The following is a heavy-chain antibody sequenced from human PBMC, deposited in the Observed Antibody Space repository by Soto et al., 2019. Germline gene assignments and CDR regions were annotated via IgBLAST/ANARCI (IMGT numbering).Heavy chain of an antibody. V-gene: IGHV4-4*07. CDR2: ISTTETT. CDR3: AGNIAAAGRRYYGMDV. CDR1: GGSISSYY. J-gene: IGHJ6*02. Sequence: GPGLVKPSATLSLTCTVSGGSISSYYWSWIRQPAGKGLEWIGRISTTETTNYNPSLKSRVSMSLDTSKSQVSLKLSSVTAADAAVYYCAGNIAAAGRRYYGMDVWGQGTTVTVSS. D-gene: IGHD6-13*01.